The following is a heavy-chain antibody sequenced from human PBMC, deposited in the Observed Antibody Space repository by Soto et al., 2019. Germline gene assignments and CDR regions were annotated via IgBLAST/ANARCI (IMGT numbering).Heavy chain of an antibody. Sequence: QVQLVQSGAEVKNPGASVKVSCKASGYTFTRYGIGWARQAPGQGLEWMGWINTYNGNTKYAKNVQGRVTLTTDTSTSTAYMELRSLRSNDTAIYYCAMVDVYVTPSPQDVWGQGTTVIVSS. D-gene: IGHD3-16*01. J-gene: IGHJ6*02. V-gene: IGHV1-18*01. CDR1: GYTFTRYG. CDR3: AMVDVYVTPSPQDV. CDR2: INTYNGNT.